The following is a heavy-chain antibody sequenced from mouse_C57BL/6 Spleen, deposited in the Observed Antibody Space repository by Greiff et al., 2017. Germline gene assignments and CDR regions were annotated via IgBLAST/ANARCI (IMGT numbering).Heavy chain of an antibody. V-gene: IGHV1-26*01. J-gene: IGHJ2*01. CDR3: AREGTVVATGDY. CDR2: INPNNGGT. Sequence: EVQLQQSGPELVKPGASVKISCKASGYTFTDYYMNWVKQSHGKSLEWIGDINPNNGGTSYNQKFKGKATLTVDKSPSTAYMELRSLTSEDSAVYYCAREGTVVATGDYWGQGTTLTVSS. CDR1: GYTFTDYY. D-gene: IGHD1-1*01.